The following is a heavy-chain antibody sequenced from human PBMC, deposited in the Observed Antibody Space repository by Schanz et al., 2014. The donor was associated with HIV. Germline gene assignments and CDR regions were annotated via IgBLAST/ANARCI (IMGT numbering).Heavy chain of an antibody. Sequence: EVQLLESGGGLVQPGGSLRLSCAASGFTFSDYAMTWVRQAPGKGLEWVSAISGSGGSTYYADSVKGRFTISRDNSKNTMYLQMNSLRVEDTAVYYCANEEVPNDYWGQGTLVTVSS. CDR3: ANEEVPNDY. J-gene: IGHJ4*02. CDR2: ISGSGGST. V-gene: IGHV3-23*01. CDR1: GFTFSDYA.